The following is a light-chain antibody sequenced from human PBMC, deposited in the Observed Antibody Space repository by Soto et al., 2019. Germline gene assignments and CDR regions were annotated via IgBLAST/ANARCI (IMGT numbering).Light chain of an antibody. V-gene: IGKV3-20*01. CDR2: DAS. Sequence: EIVLTQSPATLSLSPGERATLSCRASQSIGYYLAWYQEKPGQAPRLLIYDASIRATGIPDRFSGSGSGTDFTLTISRLEPEDFAVYYCQQYGSSRLTFGGGTKVDIK. CDR3: QQYGSSRLT. CDR1: QSIGYY. J-gene: IGKJ4*01.